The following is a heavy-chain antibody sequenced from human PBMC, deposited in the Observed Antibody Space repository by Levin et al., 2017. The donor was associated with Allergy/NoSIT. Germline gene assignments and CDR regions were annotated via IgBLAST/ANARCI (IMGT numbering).Heavy chain of an antibody. J-gene: IGHJ6*02. Sequence: GGSLRLSCAASGFTVSSNYMSWVRQAPGKGLEWVSVIYSGGSTYYADSVKGRFTISRDNSKNTLYLQMNSLRAEDTAVYYCARDSEYSSSSVYYYYGMDVWGQGTTVTVSS. CDR2: IYSGGST. V-gene: IGHV3-53*01. D-gene: IGHD6-6*01. CDR1: GFTVSSNY. CDR3: ARDSEYSSSSVYYYYGMDV.